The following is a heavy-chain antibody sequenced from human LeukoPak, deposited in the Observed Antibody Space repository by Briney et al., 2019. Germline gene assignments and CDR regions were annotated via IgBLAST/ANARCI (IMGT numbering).Heavy chain of an antibody. J-gene: IGHJ6*02. D-gene: IGHD2-2*01. CDR1: GYTFPSYF. CDR2: INPTGGST. V-gene: IGHV1-46*01. Sequence: ASVKVSCKASGYTFPSYFMHWVRQAPGQGLEWMGIINPTGGSTTYAQKFQGRVTMTRDTSISTAYMELSRLRSDDTAVYYCAREKVRQSGMDVWGQGTTVTASS. CDR3: AREKVRQSGMDV.